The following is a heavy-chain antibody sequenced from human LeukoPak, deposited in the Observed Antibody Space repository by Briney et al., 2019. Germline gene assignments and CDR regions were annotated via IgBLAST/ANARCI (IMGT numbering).Heavy chain of an antibody. CDR2: INPNSGGT. J-gene: IGHJ4*02. Sequence: ASVKVPCKASGYTFTGYYMHWVRQAPGQGLEWMGRINPNSGGTNYAQKFQGRVTMTRDTSISTAYMELSRLRSDDTAVYYCARGRITIFGVVILAASPDYWGQGTLVTVSS. D-gene: IGHD3-3*01. V-gene: IGHV1-2*06. CDR3: ARGRITIFGVVILAASPDY. CDR1: GYTFTGYY.